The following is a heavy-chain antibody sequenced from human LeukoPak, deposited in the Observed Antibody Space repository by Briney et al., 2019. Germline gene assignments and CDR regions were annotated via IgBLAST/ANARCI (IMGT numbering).Heavy chain of an antibody. CDR1: GFTFSDYY. CDR2: ITSSGSTI. J-gene: IGHJ6*03. D-gene: IGHD3-10*01. V-gene: IGHV3-11*04. CDR3: ARVRGSTYYYYMDV. Sequence: GGSLRLSCAASGFTFSDYYMSWIRQAPGKGLEWVSYITSSGSTIYHADSVKGRFTISRDNAKNSLYLQMNSLRAEDTAVYYCARVRGSTYYYYMDVWGKGTTVTVSS.